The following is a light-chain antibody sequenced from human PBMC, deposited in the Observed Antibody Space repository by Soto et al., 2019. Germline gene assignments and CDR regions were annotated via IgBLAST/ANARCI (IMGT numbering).Light chain of an antibody. V-gene: IGLV2-14*01. Sequence: QSALTQPASVSGSPGQSITVSCTGTSSDVGSSNYVSWYQQHPGKAPKLLIFEVSSRPSGISHRFSGFKSGNTASLTISGLQVEDEADYYCSSYTTTTTYVFGTGTNVTVL. CDR1: SSDVGSSNY. J-gene: IGLJ1*01. CDR2: EVS. CDR3: SSYTTTTTYV.